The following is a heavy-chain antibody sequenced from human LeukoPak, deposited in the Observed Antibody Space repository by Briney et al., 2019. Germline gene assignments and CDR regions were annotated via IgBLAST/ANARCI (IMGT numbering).Heavy chain of an antibody. V-gene: IGHV4-59*01. CDR3: ARGDRSGPWDY. J-gene: IGHJ4*02. D-gene: IGHD3-22*01. CDR1: GGPISIYY. CDR2: IYYSGNT. Sequence: SETLSLTCTVSGGPISIYYWSWIRHPPGKGLEWIGHIYYSGNTNYNPSLKSRVTISVDTSKNQFSLKLSSVTAADTAVYHCARGDRSGPWDYWGQGTLVTVSS.